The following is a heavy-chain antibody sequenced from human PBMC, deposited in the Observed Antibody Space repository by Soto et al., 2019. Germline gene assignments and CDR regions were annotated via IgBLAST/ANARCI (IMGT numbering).Heavy chain of an antibody. D-gene: IGHD3-3*01. V-gene: IGHV1-69*01. CDR3: ASVSDWREGCFDY. CDR2: IIPIFGTA. Sequence: QVQLVQSGAEVKKPGSSVKVSCTSAGGTFSSYAISWVRQAPGQGREWMGGIIPIFGTANYAQKFQGRVTITADESTSTAYMELSSLRSEDTAVYYCASVSDWREGCFDYWGQGTLVTVSS. J-gene: IGHJ4*02. CDR1: GGTFSSYA.